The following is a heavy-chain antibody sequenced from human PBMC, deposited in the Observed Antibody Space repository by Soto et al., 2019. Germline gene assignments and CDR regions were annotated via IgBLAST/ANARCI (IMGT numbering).Heavy chain of an antibody. D-gene: IGHD4-4*01. Sequence: SVKVSCKASGGTFSSYAISWVRQAPGQGLEWMGGIIPIFGTANYAQKFQGRVTITADKSTSTAYMELSSLRSEDTAVYYCARDGTTVTTFPYGMDVWGQGTTVTVS. CDR1: GGTFSSYA. CDR2: IIPIFGTA. J-gene: IGHJ6*02. CDR3: ARDGTTVTTFPYGMDV. V-gene: IGHV1-69*06.